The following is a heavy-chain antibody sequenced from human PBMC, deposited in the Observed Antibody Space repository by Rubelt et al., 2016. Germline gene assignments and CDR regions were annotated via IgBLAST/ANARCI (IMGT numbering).Heavy chain of an antibody. Sequence: GGGLVQPGGSLRLSCAASGFTLSNFAMIWVRQAPGKGLEWVSGLDSAGSTRYADSVKGRFTVSRDSFKNMLYLEMNSLTGEDTAIYYCAKEGYGSGWFWGQGTLVTVSS. V-gene: IGHV3-23*01. D-gene: IGHD6-19*01. CDR3: AKEGYGSGWF. CDR1: GFTLSNFA. CDR2: LDSAGST. J-gene: IGHJ4*02.